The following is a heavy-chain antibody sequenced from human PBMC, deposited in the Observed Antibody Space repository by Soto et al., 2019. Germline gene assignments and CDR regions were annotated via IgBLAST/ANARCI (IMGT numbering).Heavy chain of an antibody. CDR1: GGSISSYY. CDR3: ARQGITGTISGYYYYYMDV. J-gene: IGHJ6*03. V-gene: IGHV4-59*08. D-gene: IGHD1-7*01. CDR2: IYYSGST. Sequence: SETLSLTCTVSGGSISSYYWSWIRQPPGKGLEWIGYIYYSGSTNYNPSLKSRVTISVDTSKNQFSLKLSSVTAADTAVYYCARQGITGTISGYYYYYMDVWGRGTTVA.